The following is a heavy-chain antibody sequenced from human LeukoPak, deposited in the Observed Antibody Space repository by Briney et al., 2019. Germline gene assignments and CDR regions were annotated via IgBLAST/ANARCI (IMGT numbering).Heavy chain of an antibody. V-gene: IGHV1-2*06. D-gene: IGHD4-17*01. Sequence: ASVKVSCKAYGYTFIGYYMHWVRQAPGQGLEWMGRINPSTGGTNSAQKFQGRVTMTRDTSISTAYMELSRLTSDDTAIYYCARGQPYGDYNYFDPWGQGTLVTVSS. CDR2: INPSTGGT. CDR3: ARGQPYGDYNYFDP. J-gene: IGHJ5*02. CDR1: GYTFIGYY.